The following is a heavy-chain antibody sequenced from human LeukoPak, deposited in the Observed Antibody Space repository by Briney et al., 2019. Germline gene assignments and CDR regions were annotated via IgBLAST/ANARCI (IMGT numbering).Heavy chain of an antibody. J-gene: IGHJ6*02. V-gene: IGHV3-30-3*01. Sequence: GSLRLSCAASGFTFSSYAMHWVRQAPGKGLEWVAVISYDGSNKYYADSVKGRFTISRDNSKNTLYLQMNGLRAEDTAVYYCASAYDYVWGSYRFNYYYYGMDVWGQGTTVTVSS. CDR1: GFTFSSYA. CDR3: ASAYDYVWGSYRFNYYYYGMDV. CDR2: ISYDGSNK. D-gene: IGHD3-16*02.